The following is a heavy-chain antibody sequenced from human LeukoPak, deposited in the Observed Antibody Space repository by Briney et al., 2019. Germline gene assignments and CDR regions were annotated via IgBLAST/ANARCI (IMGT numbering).Heavy chain of an antibody. Sequence: GASVKVSCKASGYTFTGYYMHWVRQAPGQGLEWMGWINPNSGDTNYAQKFQDRVTMTRDTSISTAYMEINSLRYDDTAVYYCAGELGIVPWGQGTLVTVSS. CDR2: INPNSGDT. CDR3: AGELGIVP. CDR1: GYTFTGYY. J-gene: IGHJ5*02. V-gene: IGHV1-2*02. D-gene: IGHD7-27*01.